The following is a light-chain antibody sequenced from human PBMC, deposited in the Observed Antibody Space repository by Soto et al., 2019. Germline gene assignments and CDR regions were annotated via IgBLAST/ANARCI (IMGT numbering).Light chain of an antibody. V-gene: IGLV4-69*01. Sequence: QPVLTHSPSASASLGASVKLTCTLSSGHSSYAIAWHQQQPEKGPRYLMKLNSDGSHTKGDGIPDRFSGSSSGAERYLTISSLQSGYEADYYCQTWGTGIWVFGGGTKRTVL. CDR1: SGHSSYA. J-gene: IGLJ3*02. CDR3: QTWGTGIWV. CDR2: LNSDGSH.